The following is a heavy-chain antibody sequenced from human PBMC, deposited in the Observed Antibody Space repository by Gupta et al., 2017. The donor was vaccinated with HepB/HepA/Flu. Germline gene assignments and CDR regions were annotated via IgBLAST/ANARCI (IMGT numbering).Heavy chain of an antibody. D-gene: IGHD3-9*01. CDR2: INHSGST. J-gene: IGHJ5*02. V-gene: IGHV4-34*01. CDR3: ARCILTGIWFDP. Sequence: QVQLQQWGAGLLKPSETLSLTCAVYGGSFSGYYWSWIRQPPGKGLEWIGEINHSGSTNYNPSLKSRVTISVDTSKNQFSLKLSSVTAADTAVYYCARCILTGIWFDPWGQGTLVTVSS. CDR1: GGSFSGYY.